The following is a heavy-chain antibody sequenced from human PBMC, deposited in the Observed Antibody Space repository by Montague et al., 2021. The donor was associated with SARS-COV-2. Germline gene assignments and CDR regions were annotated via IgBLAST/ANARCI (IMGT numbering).Heavy chain of an antibody. D-gene: IGHD2-8*01. CDR3: ARDYTNFDAFDI. CDR1: GFNFISYD. J-gene: IGHJ3*02. CDR2: ISSSSTYI. V-gene: IGHV3-21*01. Sequence: SLRLSCAASGFNFISYDMNWVRQAPGKGLEWVSSISSSSTYIHYAHSVKGRVTLSRDNAKNLVFLQMNSLRAEDTAVYYCARDYTNFDAFDIWGQGTTVTVSA.